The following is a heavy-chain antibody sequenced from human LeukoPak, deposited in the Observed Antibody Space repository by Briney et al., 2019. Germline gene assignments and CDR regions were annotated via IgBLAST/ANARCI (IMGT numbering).Heavy chain of an antibody. CDR2: ISSSGSTK. D-gene: IGHD2-15*01. CDR3: ARGLGYCSGGSCRHPFDY. J-gene: IGHJ4*02. Sequence: GGSLRLSCAASGFTFSDYYMSWIRQAPGKGLEWVSYISSSGSTKYYADSVKGRFTISRDNAKNPLYLQMNSLRAEDTAVYYCARGLGYCSGGSCRHPFDYWGQGTLVTVSS. V-gene: IGHV3-11*04. CDR1: GFTFSDYY.